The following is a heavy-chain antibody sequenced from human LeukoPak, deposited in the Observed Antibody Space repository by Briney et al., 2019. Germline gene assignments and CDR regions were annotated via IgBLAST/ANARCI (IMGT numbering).Heavy chain of an antibody. CDR2: INHGGST. CDR3: ARARRVVVVAATRYYFDY. Sequence: SETLSLTCAVYGGSFSGYYWSWIRQPPGKGLEWIGEINHGGSTNYNPSLKSRVTISVDTSKNQFSLKLSSVTAADTAVYYCARARRVVVVAATRYYFDYWGQGTLVTVSS. J-gene: IGHJ4*02. D-gene: IGHD2-15*01. CDR1: GGSFSGYY. V-gene: IGHV4-34*01.